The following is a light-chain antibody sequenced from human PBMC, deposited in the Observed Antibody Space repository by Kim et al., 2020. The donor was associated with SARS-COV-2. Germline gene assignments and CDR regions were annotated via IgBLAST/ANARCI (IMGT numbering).Light chain of an antibody. J-gene: IGLJ2*01. Sequence: VALGQTVRITCQGDSLRSYYATWYQQKPGQAPILVIYGKNNRPSGIPDRFSGSSSGNTASFTITGTQAGDEADYYCNSRDSNDNVVFGGGTQLTVL. CDR1: SLRSYY. CDR3: NSRDSNDNVV. CDR2: GKN. V-gene: IGLV3-19*01.